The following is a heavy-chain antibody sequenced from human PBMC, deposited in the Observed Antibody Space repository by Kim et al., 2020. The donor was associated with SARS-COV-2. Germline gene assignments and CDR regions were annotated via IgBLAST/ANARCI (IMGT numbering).Heavy chain of an antibody. CDR2: ISGSGGST. J-gene: IGHJ4*02. D-gene: IGHD6-19*01. CDR1: GFTFSSYA. Sequence: GGSLRLSCAASGFTFSSYAMSWVRQAPGKGLEWVSAISGSGGSTYYADSVKGRFTISRDNSKNTLYLQMNSLRAEDTAVYYCARRYSSGWLSNRHFDYWGQGTLVTVSS. V-gene: IGHV3-23*01. CDR3: ARRYSSGWLSNRHFDY.